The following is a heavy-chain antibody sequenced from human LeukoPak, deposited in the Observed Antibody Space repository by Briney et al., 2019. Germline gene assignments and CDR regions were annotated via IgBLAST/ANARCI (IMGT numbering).Heavy chain of an antibody. V-gene: IGHV4-39*01. J-gene: IGHJ4*02. CDR3: ARPAVPYSSSWYYFDY. CDR1: GGSISSSSYY. Sequence: SETLSLTCTVSGGSISSSSYYWGWIRQPPGKGLEWIGSIYYSGSTYYSPSLKSRVTISVDTSKNQFSLKLSSVTAADTAVYYCARPAVPYSSSWYYFDYWGQGTLVTVSS. D-gene: IGHD6-13*01. CDR2: IYYSGST.